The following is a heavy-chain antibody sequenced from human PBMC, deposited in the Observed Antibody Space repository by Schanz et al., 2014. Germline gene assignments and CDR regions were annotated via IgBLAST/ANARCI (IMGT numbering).Heavy chain of an antibody. CDR3: TKWANEGGGGYCHFDL. Sequence: QVQLVESGGGVVQPGGSLRLSCAASGFTFGNYGIHWVRQAPGKGLEWGPVINFDGGLRFFADPVRGRVAISRDNSNNMVYLQMNSMRAEETAIYYCTKWANEGGGGYCHFDLWGQGTLVTVSS. J-gene: IGHJ4*02. CDR1: GFTFGNYG. V-gene: IGHV3-33*06. CDR2: INFDGGLR. D-gene: IGHD2-21*01.